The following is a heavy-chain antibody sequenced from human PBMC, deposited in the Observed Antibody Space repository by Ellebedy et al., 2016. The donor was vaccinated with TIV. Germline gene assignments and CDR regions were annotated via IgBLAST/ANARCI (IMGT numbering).Heavy chain of an antibody. V-gene: IGHV4-38-2*02. D-gene: IGHD6-25*01. CDR3: ARDRGAASFDP. CDR2: IYHSGTT. Sequence: MPSETLSLTCTVSGHSISSGYFWGWIRQPPGKGLEWIGSIYHSGTTYYNPSLKSRVTISVDKSKNQFSLKLRYVTAADTGVYYCARDRGAASFDPWGQGALVTVSS. J-gene: IGHJ5*02. CDR1: GHSISSGYF.